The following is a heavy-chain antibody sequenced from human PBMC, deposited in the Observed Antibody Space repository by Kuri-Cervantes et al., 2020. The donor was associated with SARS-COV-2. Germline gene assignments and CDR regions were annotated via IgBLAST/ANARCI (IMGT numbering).Heavy chain of an antibody. CDR2: IYYSGGT. Sequence: ESLKISCTVSGGSVSSSSYYWGWIRQPPGKGLEWIGSIYYSGGTYYNPSLKSRVTISVDTSKNQFSLKLSSVTAADTAVYYCASQVDTAMAFDYWGQGTLVTVSS. CDR3: ASQVDTAMAFDY. CDR1: GGSVSSSSYY. D-gene: IGHD5-18*01. V-gene: IGHV4-39*01. J-gene: IGHJ4*02.